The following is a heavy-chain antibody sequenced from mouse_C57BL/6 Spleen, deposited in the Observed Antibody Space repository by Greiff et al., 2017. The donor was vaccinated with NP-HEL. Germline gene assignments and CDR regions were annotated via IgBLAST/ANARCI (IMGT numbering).Heavy chain of an antibody. CDR1: GYTFTSYW. Sequence: QVQLKESGAELAKPGASVKLSCKASGYTFTSYWMHWVKQRPGQGLEWIGYINPSSGYPKYNQKFKDKATLTADKSSSTAYMQRSSLTYEDSAVYYCARGGYSNYEGAWFAYWGQGTLVTVSA. CDR3: ARGGYSNYEGAWFAY. J-gene: IGHJ3*01. D-gene: IGHD2-5*01. CDR2: INPSSGYP. V-gene: IGHV1-7*01.